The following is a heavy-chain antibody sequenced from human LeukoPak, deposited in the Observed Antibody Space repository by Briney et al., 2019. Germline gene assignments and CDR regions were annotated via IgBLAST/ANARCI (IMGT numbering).Heavy chain of an antibody. J-gene: IGHJ4*02. CDR2: IKSKTDGGTT. Sequence: GGSLRLSCAASGFTFSDHYMDWVRQAPGKGLEWVGRIKSKTDGGTTDYAAPVKGRFTISRDDSKNTLYLQMNSLKTEDTAVYYCTTDPTVTTGFDYWGQGTLVTVSS. CDR3: TTDPTVTTGFDY. D-gene: IGHD4-17*01. CDR1: GFTFSDHY. V-gene: IGHV3-15*01.